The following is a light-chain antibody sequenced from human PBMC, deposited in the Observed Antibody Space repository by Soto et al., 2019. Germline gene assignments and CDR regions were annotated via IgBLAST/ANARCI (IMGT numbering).Light chain of an antibody. CDR3: QQSNNWPRT. Sequence: EIVMTQSPATLSVSPGERTTLSCRASQSVSSNLAWYQQKPGQAPRLLIYGAFTRATGVPARFSGSGSGTEFTLTISSLQSEDFAVYSCQQSNNWPRTFGQGTKVEIK. V-gene: IGKV3-15*01. CDR1: QSVSSN. J-gene: IGKJ1*01. CDR2: GAF.